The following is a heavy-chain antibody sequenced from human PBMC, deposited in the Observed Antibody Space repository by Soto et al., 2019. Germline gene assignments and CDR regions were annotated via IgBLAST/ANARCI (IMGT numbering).Heavy chain of an antibody. Sequence: QTGGSLRLSCAASGLTFGSYAMHWVRQAPGKGLEWVAVISYDGSNKYYADSVKGRFTISRDNSKNTLYLQMNSLRAEDTAVYYCCLAAAGTYYFDYWGQGTLVTVSS. CDR3: CLAAAGTYYFDY. D-gene: IGHD6-13*01. CDR1: GLTFGSYA. J-gene: IGHJ4*02. CDR2: ISYDGSNK. V-gene: IGHV3-30-3*01.